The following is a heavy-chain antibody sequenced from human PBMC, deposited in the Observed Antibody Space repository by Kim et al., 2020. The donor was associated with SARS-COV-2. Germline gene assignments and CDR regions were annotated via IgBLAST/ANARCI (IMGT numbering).Heavy chain of an antibody. D-gene: IGHD5-12*01. J-gene: IGHJ4*02. Sequence: VKRRFTISRDNAKNSLFLQMNSLGAEDTAVYYCARASGYSGYDSDFFFDYWGQGTLVTVSS. V-gene: IGHV3-11*06. CDR3: ARASGYSGYDSDFFFDY.